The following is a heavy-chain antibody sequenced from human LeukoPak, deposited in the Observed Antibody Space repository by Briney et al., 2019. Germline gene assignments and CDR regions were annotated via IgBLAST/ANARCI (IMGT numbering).Heavy chain of an antibody. Sequence: PGGSLRLSCAASGFTFSSYGMHWVRQAPGKGLEWVAVIWYDGSNKYYADSEKGRFTISRDNSKNTLYLQMNSLRAEDTAVYYCAKDPDYSNYGWFDPWGQGTLVTVSS. V-gene: IGHV3-33*06. J-gene: IGHJ5*02. CDR1: GFTFSSYG. CDR2: IWYDGSNK. D-gene: IGHD4-11*01. CDR3: AKDPDYSNYGWFDP.